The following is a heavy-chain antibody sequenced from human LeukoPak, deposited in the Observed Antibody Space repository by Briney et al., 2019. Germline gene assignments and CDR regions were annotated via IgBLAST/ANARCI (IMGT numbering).Heavy chain of an antibody. CDR1: GFTVSGNY. J-gene: IGHJ4*01. D-gene: IGHD2-21*02. V-gene: IGHV3-21*01. CDR3: ARDRGAYCGGDCYLGFDY. Sequence: GGSLRLSCAASGFTVSGNYMNWVRQAPGKGLEWVSSIAGSSGYISYADSVKGRFTISRDNAKKSLYLQMTSLTAEDTAVYYCARDRGAYCGGDCYLGFDYWGRGTLVTVSS. CDR2: IAGSSGYI.